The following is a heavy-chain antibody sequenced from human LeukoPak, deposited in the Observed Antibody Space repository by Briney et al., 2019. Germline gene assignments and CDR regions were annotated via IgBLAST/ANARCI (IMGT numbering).Heavy chain of an antibody. CDR2: ISASGGST. D-gene: IGHD3-22*01. CDR3: AKDVYSSGYYYYFDY. V-gene: IGHV3-23*01. CDR1: GFTVSSNY. Sequence: PGGSLRLSCAASGFTVSSNYMSWVRQAPGKGLEWVSGISASGGSTYYADSVKGRFTISRDNSKNTLYLQVNSLRAEDTAVYYCAKDVYSSGYYYYFDYWGQGTLVTVSS. J-gene: IGHJ4*02.